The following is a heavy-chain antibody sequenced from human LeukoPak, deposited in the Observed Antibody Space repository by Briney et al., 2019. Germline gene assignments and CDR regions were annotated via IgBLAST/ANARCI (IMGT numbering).Heavy chain of an antibody. Sequence: ASVKVSCKASGYTFTSYDINWVRQATGQGLEWMGWMNPNSGNTGYAQKFQGRVTMTRSTSIFTAYMELSSLRSEDTAVYYCARADKTHSGSYSFDYWGRGTLVTVSS. D-gene: IGHD1-26*01. V-gene: IGHV1-8*01. J-gene: IGHJ4*02. CDR1: GYTFTSYD. CDR2: MNPNSGNT. CDR3: ARADKTHSGSYSFDY.